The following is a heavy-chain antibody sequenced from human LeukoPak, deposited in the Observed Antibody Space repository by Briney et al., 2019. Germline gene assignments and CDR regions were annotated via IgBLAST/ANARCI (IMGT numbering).Heavy chain of an antibody. D-gene: IGHD1-7*01. CDR1: GFTFSSYS. CDR3: ARDLGASITGTTDLFDY. CDR2: ISSSSSYI. Sequence: GGSLRLSCAASGFTFSSYSMNWVRQAPGKGLEWVSSISSSSSYIYYADSVKGRFTISRGNAKNSLYLQMDSLRAEDTAVYYCARDLGASITGTTDLFDYWGQGTLVTVSS. J-gene: IGHJ4*02. V-gene: IGHV3-21*01.